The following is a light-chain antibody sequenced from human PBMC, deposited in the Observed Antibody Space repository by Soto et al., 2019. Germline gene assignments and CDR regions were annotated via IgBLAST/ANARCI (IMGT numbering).Light chain of an antibody. V-gene: IGLV2-14*03. Sequence: QSALTQPASVSGSPGQSITISCTGTSSDVGGYNYVSWSQQHPGKAPKLLISEVSNRPSGVSNRFSGSKSGNTASLTISGLQADDEADYYCSSYTASSTLVFGTGNMVTVL. J-gene: IGLJ1*01. CDR2: EVS. CDR3: SSYTASSTLV. CDR1: SSDVGGYNY.